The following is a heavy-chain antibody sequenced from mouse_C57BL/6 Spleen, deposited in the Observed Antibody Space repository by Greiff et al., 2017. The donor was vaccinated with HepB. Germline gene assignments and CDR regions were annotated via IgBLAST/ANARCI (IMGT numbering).Heavy chain of an antibody. D-gene: IGHD1-1*01. J-gene: IGHJ1*03. CDR3: ARGSYYYRSSHWYYDV. Sequence: VKLVESGPGLVAPSQSLSITCTVSGFSLTSYGVAWVRQSPGKGLEWLGVIWGVGSTNYNSAHKSRLSISKDNSKSQVFLKMNSLQTDDTAMYFCARGSYYYRSSHWYYDVRGTVTTVTVST. V-gene: IGHV2-6*01. CDR2: IWGVGST. CDR1: GFSLTSYG.